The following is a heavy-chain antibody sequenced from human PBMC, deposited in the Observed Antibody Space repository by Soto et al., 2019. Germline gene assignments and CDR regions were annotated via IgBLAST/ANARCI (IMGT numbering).Heavy chain of an antibody. CDR2: ISSSSSTI. CDR3: ARDRPPISDCSGGSCYSNYYYYYGMDV. CDR1: GFTFSSYS. D-gene: IGHD2-15*01. V-gene: IGHV3-48*02. J-gene: IGHJ6*02. Sequence: GSLRLSCAASGFTFSSYSMHWVRQAPGKGLEWVSYISSSSSTIYYADSVKGRFTISRDNAKNSLYLQMNSLRDEDTAVYYCARDRPPISDCSGGSCYSNYYYYYGMDVWGQGTTVTVSS.